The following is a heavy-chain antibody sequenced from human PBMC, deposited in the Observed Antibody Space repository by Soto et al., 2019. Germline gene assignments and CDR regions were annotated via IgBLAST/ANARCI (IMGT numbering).Heavy chain of an antibody. Sequence: PGGSLRLSCAASGFTFRGDAMSWVRQAPGKVLEWVSSVSGSGEMTHYAESVKGRFTISRDNSKDTLFLQMESLRAEDTAVYYCARSEMTYNWNDWGQGTRVTVSS. CDR3: ARSEMTYNWND. J-gene: IGHJ4*02. CDR1: GFTFRGDA. CDR2: VSGSGEMT. D-gene: IGHD1-20*01. V-gene: IGHV3-23*01.